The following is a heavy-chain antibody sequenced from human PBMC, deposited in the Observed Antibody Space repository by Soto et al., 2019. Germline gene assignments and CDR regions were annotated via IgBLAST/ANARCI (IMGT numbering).Heavy chain of an antibody. Sequence: QITLKESGPTLVKPTQPLTLTCTFSGFSLSTSGVGVGWIRQSPGKALEWLALIYWDDDKRYSPSLKSRLTITRDTSKNQVVRTMTNMDPVDTATYFCAHRRGVLFDYWGQGTLLTVSS. J-gene: IGHJ4*02. V-gene: IGHV2-5*02. D-gene: IGHD3-16*01. CDR1: GFSLSTSGVG. CDR3: AHRRGVLFDY. CDR2: IYWDDDK.